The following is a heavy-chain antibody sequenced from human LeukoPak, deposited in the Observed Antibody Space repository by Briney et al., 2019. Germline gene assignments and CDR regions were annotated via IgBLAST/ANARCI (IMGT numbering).Heavy chain of an antibody. CDR2: INPNSGGT. CDR3: ASDSSGYYAFADDY. D-gene: IGHD3-22*01. Sequence: GASVKVSCKASGYTFTGYYMHWVRQAPGQGLEWMGWINPNSGGTNYAQKFQGRVTMTRDTSISTAYMELSRLRSDDTAVYYCASDSSGYYAFADDYWGQGTLVTVSS. CDR1: GYTFTGYY. V-gene: IGHV1-2*02. J-gene: IGHJ4*02.